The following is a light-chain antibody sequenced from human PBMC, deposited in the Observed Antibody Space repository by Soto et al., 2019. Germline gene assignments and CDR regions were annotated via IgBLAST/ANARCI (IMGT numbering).Light chain of an antibody. CDR3: QQYNNWPRT. CDR2: GAS. CDR1: HSVSSSY. Sequence: IVLTQSPDTLSLSPGERATLSCRASHSVSSSYLAWYQQKPGQAPRLLIYGASTRAAGIPARFSGSGSGTEFTLTINSLQSEDFAVYYCQQYNNWPRTFGQGTKVDIK. V-gene: IGKV3D-15*01. J-gene: IGKJ1*01.